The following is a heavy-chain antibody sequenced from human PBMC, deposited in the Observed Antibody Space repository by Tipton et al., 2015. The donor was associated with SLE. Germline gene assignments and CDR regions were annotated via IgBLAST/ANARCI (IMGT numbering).Heavy chain of an antibody. J-gene: IGHJ4*02. CDR2: INHSGST. CDR3: ARPGLSGSGYYSPFDY. V-gene: IGHV4-61*01. Sequence: TLSLTCTVSGGSVSSGSYYWSWIRQPPGKGLEWIGEINHSGSTNYNPSLKSRVTISVDTSKNQFSLKLSSVTAADTAVYYCARPGLSGSGYYSPFDYWGQGTLVTVSS. D-gene: IGHD3-22*01. CDR1: GGSVSSGSYY.